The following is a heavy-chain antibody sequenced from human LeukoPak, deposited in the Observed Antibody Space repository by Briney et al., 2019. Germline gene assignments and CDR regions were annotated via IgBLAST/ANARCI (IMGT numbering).Heavy chain of an antibody. CDR3: AKDRGYYDSVGYGFDI. CDR1: GFTVTSYA. Sequence: GGSLRLSCAASGFTVTSYAMSWVRQAQGKGLEWVSAISGSGDSTYYESTYYAVSVRGRFTISRDNSKNMLYLQMNSLRAEDTAVYYCAKDRGYYDSVGYGFDIWGQGTMVTVSS. J-gene: IGHJ3*02. CDR2: ISGSGDSTYYEST. V-gene: IGHV3-23*01. D-gene: IGHD3-22*01.